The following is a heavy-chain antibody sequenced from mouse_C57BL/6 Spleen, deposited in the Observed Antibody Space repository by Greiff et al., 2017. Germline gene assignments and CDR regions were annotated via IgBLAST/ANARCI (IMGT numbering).Heavy chain of an antibody. CDR3: ARRLRYYAMDY. Sequence: EVQVVESGGGLVKPGGSLKLSCAASGFTFSDYGMHWVRQAPEKGLEWVAYISSGSSTIYYADTVKGRFTISRDNAKNTLFLQMTSLRSEDTASYYCARRLRYYAMDYWGQGTSVTVSS. V-gene: IGHV5-17*01. CDR1: GFTFSDYG. J-gene: IGHJ4*01. CDR2: ISSGSSTI. D-gene: IGHD1-1*01.